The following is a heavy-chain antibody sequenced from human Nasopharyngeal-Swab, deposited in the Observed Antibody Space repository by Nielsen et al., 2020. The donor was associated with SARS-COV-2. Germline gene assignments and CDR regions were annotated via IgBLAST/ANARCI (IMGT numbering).Heavy chain of an antibody. CDR1: GFSLSPSGMC. CDR2: IDWDDDK. J-gene: IGHJ4*02. Sequence: SGPTLVHPPQTLTLTCPFSGFSLSPSGMCVSWIRRPPGNALEWLALIDWDDDKYYSTSLKTRLTISKDTSKNQVVLTMTNMDPVDTATYYCSRTYYYDSSGYSSLDYWGQGTLVTVSS. D-gene: IGHD3-22*01. CDR3: SRTYYYDSSGYSSLDY. V-gene: IGHV2-70*01.